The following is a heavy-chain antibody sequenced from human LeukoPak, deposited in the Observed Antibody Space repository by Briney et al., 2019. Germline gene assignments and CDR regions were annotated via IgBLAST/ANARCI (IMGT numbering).Heavy chain of an antibody. J-gene: IGHJ4*02. V-gene: IGHV3-30*04. CDR2: ISYDGSNK. CDR3: AREGGVVPASYFDY. D-gene: IGHD2-2*01. CDR1: GFTFSSYA. Sequence: GGSLRLSCAASGFTFSSYAMHWVRQAPGKGLEWVAVISYDGSNKYYADSVKGRFTISRDNSKNTLYLQMNSLRAEDTAVYYCAREGGVVPASYFDYWGQGTLVNVSS.